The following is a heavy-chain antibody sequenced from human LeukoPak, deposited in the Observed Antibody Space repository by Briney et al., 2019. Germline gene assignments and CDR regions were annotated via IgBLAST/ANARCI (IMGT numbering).Heavy chain of an antibody. CDR3: ARRCSSTSCYTSFDY. V-gene: IGHV4-38-2*01. J-gene: IGHJ4*02. CDR1: GYSISSGYY. D-gene: IGHD2-2*02. CDR2: IYHSGST. Sequence: SETLSLTCAVSGYSISSGYYWSWIRQPPGKGLEWIGSIYHSGSTYYNPSLKSRVTISVDTSKNQFSLKLSSVTAADTAVYYCARRCSSTSCYTSFDYWGQGTLVTVSS.